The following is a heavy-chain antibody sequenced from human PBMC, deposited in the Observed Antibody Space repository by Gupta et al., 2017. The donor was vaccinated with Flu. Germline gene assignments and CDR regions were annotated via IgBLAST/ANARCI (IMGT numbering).Heavy chain of an antibody. J-gene: IGHJ4*02. CDR3: ARRITYGKTFDY. CDR1: GDSISSRSYL. CDR2: VGYTGNT. D-gene: IGHD3-10*01. Sequence: QLQLQESGPGLVKPSETLSLICTVSGDSISSRSYLWGWIRQPPGKGLEWIGHVGYTGNTFYNPSLKSRVTISVDTSKNQFSLKLSSVTAADTAVYYCARRITYGKTFDYWGQGTLFTVSS. V-gene: IGHV4-39*01.